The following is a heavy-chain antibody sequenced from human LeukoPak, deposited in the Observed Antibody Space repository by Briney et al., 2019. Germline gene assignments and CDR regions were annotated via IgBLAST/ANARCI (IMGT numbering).Heavy chain of an antibody. D-gene: IGHD3-10*01. CDR2: ISGSGGST. CDR1: GFTFSSYA. V-gene: IGHV3-23*01. Sequence: GGSLRLSCAASGFTFSSYAMSWVRQAPGKGLEWVSAISGSGGSTYYADSVKGRFTISRDNSKNTLYLQMNSLRAEDTAVYYCGTAVRGVIPFDYWGQGTLVTVSS. CDR3: GTAVRGVIPFDY. J-gene: IGHJ4*02.